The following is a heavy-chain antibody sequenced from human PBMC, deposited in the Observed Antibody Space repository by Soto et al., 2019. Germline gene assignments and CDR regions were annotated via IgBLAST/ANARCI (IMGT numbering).Heavy chain of an antibody. CDR2: IIPIFGTA. V-gene: IGHV1-69*13. Sequence: GASVKVSCKASGGTFSSYAIIWVRQAPGQGLEWMGGIIPIFGTANYAQKFQGRVTITADESTSTAYMELSSLRSEDTAVYYCASSLTGYSSSWTHDYWGQGTLVTVSS. CDR1: GGTFSSYA. D-gene: IGHD6-13*01. CDR3: ASSLTGYSSSWTHDY. J-gene: IGHJ4*02.